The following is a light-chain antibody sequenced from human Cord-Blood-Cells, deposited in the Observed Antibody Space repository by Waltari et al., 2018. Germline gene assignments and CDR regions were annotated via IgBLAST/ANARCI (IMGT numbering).Light chain of an antibody. V-gene: IGKV3-11*01. CDR1: QSVSSY. CDR3: QQRSNWPT. J-gene: IGKJ4*01. CDR2: DAS. Sequence: EIVLTQSPATLSLSPGARATLSCRASQSVSSYLSCYQQKPGQAPRLLIYDASNRATGIPARFSGSGSGTDFTLTISSLEPEDFAVYYCQQRSNWPTFGGGTKVEIK.